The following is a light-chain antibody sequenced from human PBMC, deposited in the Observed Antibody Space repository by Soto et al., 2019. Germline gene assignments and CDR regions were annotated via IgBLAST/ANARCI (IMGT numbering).Light chain of an antibody. CDR3: HQYGSAPPKFT. J-gene: IGKJ4*01. CDR2: GAS. V-gene: IGKV3-20*01. Sequence: EIVLTQSPGTLSLSPGERATLSCRASQSVSSSYLAWYQQKPGQAPRLLIYGASSRATGIPDRFSGSGSGTDFTLTISSLEPEDFAVDYCHQYGSAPPKFTFGGGTKVEIK. CDR1: QSVSSSY.